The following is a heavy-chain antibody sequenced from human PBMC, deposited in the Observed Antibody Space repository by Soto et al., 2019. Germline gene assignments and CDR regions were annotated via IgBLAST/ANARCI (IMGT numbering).Heavy chain of an antibody. Sequence: PGGSLRLSCAASGFTFSSYSMNWVRQAPGKGLEWVSSISSSSSYIYYADSVKGRFTISRDNAKNSLYLQMNSLRAEDTAVYYCARETTVTTYYYYYGMDVCGQGTTVTVSS. CDR3: ARETTVTTYYYYYGMDV. V-gene: IGHV3-21*01. D-gene: IGHD4-4*01. CDR2: ISSSSSYI. J-gene: IGHJ6*02. CDR1: GFTFSSYS.